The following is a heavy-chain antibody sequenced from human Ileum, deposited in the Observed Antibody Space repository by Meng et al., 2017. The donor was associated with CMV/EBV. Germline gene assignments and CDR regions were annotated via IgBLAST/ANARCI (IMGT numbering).Heavy chain of an antibody. CDR3: ASSDCTNGVCSRYGLDF. J-gene: IGHJ6*02. CDR1: GGSISSYY. CDR2: IYYSGST. D-gene: IGHD2-8*01. V-gene: IGHV4-59*12. Sequence: SETLSLTCTVSGGSISSYYWSWIRQPPGKGLEWIGYIYYSGSTNYNPSLKSRVTISVDKSRNQFSLNLNSVTAADTAVYYCASSDCTNGVCSRYGLDFWGQGTTVTVSS.